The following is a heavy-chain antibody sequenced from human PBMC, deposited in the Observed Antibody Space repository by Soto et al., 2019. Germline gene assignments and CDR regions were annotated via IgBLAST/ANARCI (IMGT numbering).Heavy chain of an antibody. J-gene: IGHJ4*02. Sequence: PSETLSLTSTVSGVPISTDYWSWIRQSPGKGLEWIGFIYYGGSTNYNPSLKSRVTISVDTPKNQFSLKLSSVTAADTAVYYCAKNWNWGSLVHWGQGTLVTVSS. D-gene: IGHD7-27*01. CDR1: GVPISTDY. V-gene: IGHV4-59*08. CDR3: AKNWNWGSLVH. CDR2: IYYGGST.